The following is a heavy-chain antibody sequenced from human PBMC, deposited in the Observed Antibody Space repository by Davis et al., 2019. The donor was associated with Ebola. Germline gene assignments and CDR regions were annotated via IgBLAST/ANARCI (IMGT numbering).Heavy chain of an antibody. CDR1: GFTFSSYG. J-gene: IGHJ3*02. D-gene: IGHD3-3*01. Sequence: GESLKISCAASGFTFSSYGMHWVRQAPGKGLEWVAVISYDGSNKYYADSVKGRFTISRDNSKNTLYLQMNSLTAEDTAVYFCARDFVSIPNNLRFGDAFDIWGQGTVVTVSS. CDR3: ARDFVSIPNNLRFGDAFDI. CDR2: ISYDGSNK. V-gene: IGHV3-33*05.